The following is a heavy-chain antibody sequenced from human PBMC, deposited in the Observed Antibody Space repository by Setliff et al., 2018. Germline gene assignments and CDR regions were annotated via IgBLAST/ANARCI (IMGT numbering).Heavy chain of an antibody. CDR3: ARLDGAGLWSHYYYYYMDV. CDR1: GGSISSSSYY. J-gene: IGHJ6*03. D-gene: IGHD5-18*01. Sequence: KPSETLSLTCTVSGGSISSSSYYWGWIRQPPGKGLEWIGSTYYRGSTYYNPSLKSRVTISVDTSRNQFSLKLSSVTAADTAVYYCARLDGAGLWSHYYYYYMDVWGKGTTVTVSS. V-gene: IGHV4-39*01. CDR2: TYYRGST.